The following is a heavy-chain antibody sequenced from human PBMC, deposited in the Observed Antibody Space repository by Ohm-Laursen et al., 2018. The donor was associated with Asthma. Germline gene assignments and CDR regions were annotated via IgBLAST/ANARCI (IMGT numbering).Heavy chain of an antibody. CDR2: IKEHGSDT. V-gene: IGHV3-7*01. CDR3: VRRRGDN. CDR1: GLTFSAYW. D-gene: IGHD5-24*01. J-gene: IGHJ4*02. Sequence: SLRLSCAAPGLTFSAYWWGWVRQPPGKGLEWVAMIKEHGSDTYYLDSVKGRFAISRDNAKNSVSLQMNSLRGEDTAVYYCVRRRGDNWGQGTLVTVSS.